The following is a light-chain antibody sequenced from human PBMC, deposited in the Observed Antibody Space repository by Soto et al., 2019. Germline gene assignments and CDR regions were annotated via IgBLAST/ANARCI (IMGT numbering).Light chain of an antibody. CDR3: QKYNSAPYT. Sequence: IQLTKSPPVLSGTVRDPVTLPCLASQTISSWLAWYQQKPGKVPNLLIYTASTLQSGVPSRFSGSGYGTDFTLTISSLQPEDVATYYCQKYNSAPYTFGPGTKVDI. CDR2: TAS. CDR1: QTISSW. J-gene: IGKJ3*01. V-gene: IGKV1-27*01.